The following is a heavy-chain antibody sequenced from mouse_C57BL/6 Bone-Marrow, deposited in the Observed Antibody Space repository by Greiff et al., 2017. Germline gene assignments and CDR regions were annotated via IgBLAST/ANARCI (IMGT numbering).Heavy chain of an antibody. CDR2: ILPSIGRT. J-gene: IGHJ4*01. Sequence: QVQLKESGSELRSPGSSVKLSCKDFDSEVFPIAYMSWVRQKPGHGFEWIGGILPSIGRTIYGEKFEDKATLDADTLSNTAYLELNSLTSEDSAIYYCARPTTVVEGYAMDYWGQGTSVTVSS. CDR1: DSEVFPIAY. V-gene: IGHV15-2*01. D-gene: IGHD1-1*01. CDR3: ARPTTVVEGYAMDY.